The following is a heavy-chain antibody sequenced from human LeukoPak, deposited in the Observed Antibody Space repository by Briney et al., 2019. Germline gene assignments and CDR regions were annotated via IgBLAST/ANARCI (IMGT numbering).Heavy chain of an antibody. J-gene: IGHJ3*02. Sequence: PGGSLRLSCAASGITFSSYAMSWVRQAPGKGLEWVSAISASGGSTYYADSVKGRFTISRDNSKNTLYLQLSSLRAEDTAAYYCARTRTSSWYDAFDIWGQGTMVTVSS. D-gene: IGHD6-13*01. CDR1: GITFSSYA. V-gene: IGHV3-23*01. CDR2: ISASGGST. CDR3: ARTRTSSWYDAFDI.